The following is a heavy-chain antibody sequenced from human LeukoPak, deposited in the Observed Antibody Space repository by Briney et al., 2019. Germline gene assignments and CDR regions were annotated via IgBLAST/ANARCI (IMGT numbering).Heavy chain of an antibody. CDR2: IIPILGIA. D-gene: IGHD3-3*01. J-gene: IGHJ4*02. Sequence: ASVKVSCKASGGTFSSYAISWVRQAPGQGLEWMGRIIPILGIANYAQKFQGRVTITADKSTSTAYMELSSLGSEDTAVYYCARVYDFWSGYGGYFDYWGQGTLVTVSS. V-gene: IGHV1-69*04. CDR1: GGTFSSYA. CDR3: ARVYDFWSGYGGYFDY.